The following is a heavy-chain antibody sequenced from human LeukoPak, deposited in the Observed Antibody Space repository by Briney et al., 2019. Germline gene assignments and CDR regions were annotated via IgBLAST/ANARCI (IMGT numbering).Heavy chain of an antibody. CDR1: GFTFSSYW. Sequence: TGGSLRLSCAASGFTFSSYWMSWVRQAPGKGLEWVANIKQDGSEKYYVDSVKGRFTISRDNSKNTLYLQMNSLRAEDTAVYYCAKGISRAAAGTGYFDYWGQGTLVTVSS. D-gene: IGHD6-13*01. J-gene: IGHJ4*02. V-gene: IGHV3-7*03. CDR3: AKGISRAAAGTGYFDY. CDR2: IKQDGSEK.